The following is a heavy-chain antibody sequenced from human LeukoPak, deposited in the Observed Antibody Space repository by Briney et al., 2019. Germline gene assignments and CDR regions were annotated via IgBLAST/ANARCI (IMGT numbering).Heavy chain of an antibody. V-gene: IGHV3-21*01. J-gene: IGHJ2*01. CDR1: GFTFSSYS. D-gene: IGHD6-6*01. Sequence: GGSLRLSCAASGFTFSSYSMNWVRQAPGKGLEWVSSISSGSSYIYYADSVKGRFTISRDNAKNSVYLQMNSLRVKDTAVYYCARIGYSSSSFDFWGRGTLVTVSS. CDR2: ISSGSSYI. CDR3: ARIGYSSSSFDF.